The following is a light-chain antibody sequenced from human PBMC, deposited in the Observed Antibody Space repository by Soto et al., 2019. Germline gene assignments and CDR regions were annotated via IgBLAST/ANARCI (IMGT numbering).Light chain of an antibody. CDR3: QQYHSAPLT. CDR1: QSVLSSSNNKNY. Sequence: DIVLTQSPDSLAVSLGERATINCKSSQSVLSSSNNKNYLAWYQQRPGQPPKLLISWASTRESGVPDRFGGSGSGTDFTLTVSSLQPEDVEVYYCQQYHSAPLTFGGGTKVEIK. V-gene: IGKV4-1*01. CDR2: WAS. J-gene: IGKJ4*01.